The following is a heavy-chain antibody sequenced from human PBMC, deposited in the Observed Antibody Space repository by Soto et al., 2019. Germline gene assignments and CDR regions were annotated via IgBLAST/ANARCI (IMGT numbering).Heavy chain of an antibody. Sequence: QVQLVESGGGVVQPGRSLRLSCAASGFTFNSYGMHWVRQAPGKGLEWVAVISHDGSDKYHADSVKGRFTISRENSNDTLFLQMNSLRAEDTAVYYCAKVLGPPSPWLVSHGVDVWGQGTTVIVSS. J-gene: IGHJ6*02. CDR2: ISHDGSDK. V-gene: IGHV3-30*18. CDR1: GFTFNSYG. D-gene: IGHD6-19*01. CDR3: AKVLGPPSPWLVSHGVDV.